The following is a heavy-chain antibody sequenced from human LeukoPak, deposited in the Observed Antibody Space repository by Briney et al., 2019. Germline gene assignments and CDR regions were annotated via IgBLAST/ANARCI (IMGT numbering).Heavy chain of an antibody. CDR1: GDSISSSRYY. CDR3: ARSEVPAAIRFDP. Sequence: SETLSLTCTVSGDSISSSRYYWGWIRRPPGKGLEWIGTIYYTGSTYFNPSLKSRVTMSGNTSKNQFSLQLTSVTAADTAVYYCARSEVPAAIRFDPWGQGIVVTVSS. CDR2: IYYTGST. J-gene: IGHJ5*02. V-gene: IGHV4-39*01. D-gene: IGHD2-2*01.